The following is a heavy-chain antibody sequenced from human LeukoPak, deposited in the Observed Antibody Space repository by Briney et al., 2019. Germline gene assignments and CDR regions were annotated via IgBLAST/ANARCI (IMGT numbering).Heavy chain of an antibody. J-gene: IGHJ4*02. D-gene: IGHD3-9*01. CDR3: ARTGDWLSTSQHFDY. CDR1: GYTFTSYG. V-gene: IGHV1-18*01. Sequence: ASVKVSCKASGYTFTSYGISWVRQAPGQGLEWMGWISAYNGNTNYAQKLQGRVTMTTDTSTSTAYMELRSLRSDDTAVYYCARTGDWLSTSQHFDYWGQGTLVTVSS. CDR2: ISAYNGNT.